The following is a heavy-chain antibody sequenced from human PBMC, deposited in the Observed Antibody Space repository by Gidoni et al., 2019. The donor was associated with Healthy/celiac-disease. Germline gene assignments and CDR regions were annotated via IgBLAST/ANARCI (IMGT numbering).Heavy chain of an antibody. CDR2: IKSKTDGGTT. Sequence: EVQLVESGGGLVKPGGSLRLSCAASGFTFSNAWMSWVRQAPGKGLEWVGRIKSKTDGGTTDYAAPVKGRFTISRDDSKNTLYLQMNSLKTEDTAVYYCTTGADYYDIYYFDYWGQGTLVTVSS. J-gene: IGHJ4*02. CDR1: GFTFSNAW. CDR3: TTGADYYDIYYFDY. D-gene: IGHD3-22*01. V-gene: IGHV3-15*01.